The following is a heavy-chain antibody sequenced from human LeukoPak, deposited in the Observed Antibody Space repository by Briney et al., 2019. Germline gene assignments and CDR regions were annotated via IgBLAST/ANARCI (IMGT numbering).Heavy chain of an antibody. D-gene: IGHD3-22*01. V-gene: IGHV3-23*01. CDR2: ISGSGAST. CDR3: EKLLRVAMILGDVFEL. Sequence: QPGGTLRLSCAASGFTLSSYGISWVRQAPGKGLEWVSIISGSGASTSYADSVQGRFTISRDNSKNTLYLQMNSLRAEDTAVYLCEKLLRVAMILGDVFELWGEGTMFTVSS. J-gene: IGHJ3*01. CDR1: GFTLSSYG.